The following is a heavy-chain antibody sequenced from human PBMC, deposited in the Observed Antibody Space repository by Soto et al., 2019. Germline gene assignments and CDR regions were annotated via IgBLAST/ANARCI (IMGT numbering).Heavy chain of an antibody. CDR1: GGTFSSYT. J-gene: IGHJ4*02. Sequence: GASVKVSCKASGGTFSSYTISWVRQAPGQGLEWMGRIIPILGIANYAQKFQGRVTITADKSTSTAYLELSSLRSEDRAVFFFARDGHSSTGTSSVYYFNNGGQETLVTVSS. CDR3: ARDGHSSTGTSSVYYFNN. V-gene: IGHV1-69*04. D-gene: IGHD6-13*01. CDR2: IIPILGIA.